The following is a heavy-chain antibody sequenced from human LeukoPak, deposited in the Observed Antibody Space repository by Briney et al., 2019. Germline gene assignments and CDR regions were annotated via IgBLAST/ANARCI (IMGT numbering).Heavy chain of an antibody. CDR3: ARDLVGATPFDY. CDR1: GFTFSDYY. Sequence: GSLRLSCAASGFTFSDYYMSWIRQAPGKGLEWVSYISSSGSTIYYADSVKGRFTISRDNAKNSLYLQMNSLRAEDTAVYCCARDLVGATPFDYWGQGTLVSVSS. CDR2: ISSSGSTI. D-gene: IGHD1-26*01. J-gene: IGHJ4*02. V-gene: IGHV3-11*01.